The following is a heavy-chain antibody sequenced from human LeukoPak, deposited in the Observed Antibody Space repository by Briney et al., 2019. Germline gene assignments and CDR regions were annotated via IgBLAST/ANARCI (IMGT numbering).Heavy chain of an antibody. CDR3: ARLYGNYQNYFDY. CDR1: SASISSSPYY. CDR2: MYYRGNT. V-gene: IGHV4-39*07. D-gene: IGHD1-7*01. J-gene: IGHJ4*02. Sequence: SETLSLTCTVLSASISSSPYYWGWIRQPPGKGLEWVGHMYYRGNTFYNPSLKSRVTISVDTSKNQFSLKLRSVTAADTAVYYCARLYGNYQNYFDYWGQGTLVTVSS.